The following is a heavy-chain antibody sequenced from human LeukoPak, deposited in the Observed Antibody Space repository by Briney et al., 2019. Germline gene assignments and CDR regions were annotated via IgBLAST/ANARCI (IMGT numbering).Heavy chain of an antibody. CDR1: GFTFSTYW. J-gene: IGHJ4*02. D-gene: IGHD6-19*01. Sequence: GGSLRLSRAASGFTFSTYWMSWVRQSPGKGLEWVANINLDGGEKHYVDSVKGRFTISRDNAKNSLYLQMSSLRAEDTAVYYCARDNGGTGWVHWGQGTLVTVSS. V-gene: IGHV3-7*05. CDR3: ARDNGGTGWVH. CDR2: INLDGGEK.